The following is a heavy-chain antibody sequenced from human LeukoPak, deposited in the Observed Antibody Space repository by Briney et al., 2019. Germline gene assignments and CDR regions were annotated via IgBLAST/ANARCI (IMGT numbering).Heavy chain of an antibody. CDR1: GFTFSSYD. J-gene: IGHJ3*02. D-gene: IGHD3-16*02. CDR2: IGGSGVST. Sequence: GGGLRLSCAGSGFTFSSYDMSWGRQGPGEGGGGVSAIGGSGVSTSSAAPVKGRFTISRDNSKNTLYLQMNSLRAEDTAVYYCARPWGSYRLRGSAFDIWGQGTMVTVSS. CDR3: ARPWGSYRLRGSAFDI. V-gene: IGHV3-23*01.